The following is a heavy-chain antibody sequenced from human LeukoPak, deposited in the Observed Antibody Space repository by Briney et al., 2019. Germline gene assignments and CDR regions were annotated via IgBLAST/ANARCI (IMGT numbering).Heavy chain of an antibody. CDR1: GYTFTGYY. D-gene: IGHD3-10*01. CDR3: ARVTITMVRGVKHDGSDY. Sequence: ASVTVSCKASGYTFTGYYMHWVRQAPGQGLEWMGWINPNSGGTNYAQKFQGRVTMTRDTSISTAYMELSRLRSDDTAVYYCARVTITMVRGVKHDGSDYWGQGTLVTVSS. CDR2: INPNSGGT. V-gene: IGHV1-2*02. J-gene: IGHJ4*02.